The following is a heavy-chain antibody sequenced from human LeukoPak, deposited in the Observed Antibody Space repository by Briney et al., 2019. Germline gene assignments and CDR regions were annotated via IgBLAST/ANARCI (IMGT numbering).Heavy chain of an antibody. Sequence: PSETLSLTCTVSGGSISSGGYYWSWIRQHPGKGLEWIGYIYYSGSTYYNPSLKSRVTISVDTSKNQFSLKLSSVTAADTAVYYCARSLVASNWFEPWGQGTLVTVSS. J-gene: IGHJ5*02. CDR2: IYYSGST. V-gene: IGHV4-31*03. CDR3: ARSLVASNWFEP. CDR1: GGSISSGGYY. D-gene: IGHD5-12*01.